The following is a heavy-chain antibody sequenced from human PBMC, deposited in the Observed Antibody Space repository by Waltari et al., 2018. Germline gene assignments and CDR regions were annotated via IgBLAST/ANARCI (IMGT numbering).Heavy chain of an antibody. V-gene: IGHV4-59*11. J-gene: IGHJ4*02. D-gene: IGHD2-15*01. CDR2: IYHPGST. CDR3: ASSSRAAGY. Sequence: QVQLQESGPGLVKPSETLSLTCTVSGDSIRSHFWTWIRQPPGKGLEWIGYIYHPGSTSYNPSLRSRLTMSVDTSKSQFSLNLSSVTAADTAVYYCASSSRAAGYWGQGTLVTVSS. CDR1: GDSIRSHF.